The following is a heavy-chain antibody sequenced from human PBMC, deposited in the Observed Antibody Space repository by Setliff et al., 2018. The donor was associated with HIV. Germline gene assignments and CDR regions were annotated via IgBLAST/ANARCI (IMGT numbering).Heavy chain of an antibody. Sequence: SETLSLTCAVYGDSLNGYSWNWVRQPPGKGLEWIGAFIHSGNTTYNPSVRSRVTTSMDSSMNQFSLKLTSVTAADTAVYYCAKFRPPYCSSGGCFWGAFDLWGQGTTVTVSS. J-gene: IGHJ3*01. V-gene: IGHV4-34*12. CDR2: FIHSGNT. D-gene: IGHD2-15*01. CDR3: AKFRPPYCSSGGCFWGAFDL. CDR1: GDSLNGYS.